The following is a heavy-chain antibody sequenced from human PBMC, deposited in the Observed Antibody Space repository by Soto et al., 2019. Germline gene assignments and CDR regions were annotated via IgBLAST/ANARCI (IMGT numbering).Heavy chain of an antibody. Sequence: TLSLTCTVSGGSISSGGYYWSWIRQHPGKGLEWIGYIYYSGSTYYNPSLKSRVTISVDTSKNQFSLKLSSVTAADTAVYYCERAELVGATDYWGQGTLVTVSS. CDR3: ERAELVGATDY. CDR1: GGSISSGGYY. V-gene: IGHV4-31*03. D-gene: IGHD1-26*01. CDR2: IYYSGST. J-gene: IGHJ4*02.